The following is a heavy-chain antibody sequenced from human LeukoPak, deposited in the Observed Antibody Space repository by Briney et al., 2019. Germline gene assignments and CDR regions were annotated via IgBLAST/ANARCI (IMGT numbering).Heavy chain of an antibody. CDR3: ASERGSRSLDV. D-gene: IGHD3-10*01. J-gene: IGHJ6*02. CDR2: INSDGSST. CDR1: GFTFSSYW. Sequence: GGSLRLSCAASGFTFSSYWMHWVRQAPGKGLVWVSRINSDGSSTSYADSVKGRFTISRDNAKNSLYLQMNSLRAEDTAVYYCASERGSRSLDVWGQGTTVTVSS. V-gene: IGHV3-74*01.